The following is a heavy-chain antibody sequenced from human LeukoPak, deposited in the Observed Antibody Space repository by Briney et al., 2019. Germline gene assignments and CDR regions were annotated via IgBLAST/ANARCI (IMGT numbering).Heavy chain of an antibody. J-gene: IGHJ4*02. Sequence: QPGGSLRLSCAASGFTFSSYAMSWVRQAPGKGLEWVSAISGSGGSTYYADSVKGRFTISRDNSKNTLYLQMNSLRAEDTAVYFCARQLGYCSDGNCYFDYWGQGTPVTVSS. V-gene: IGHV3-23*01. CDR3: ARQLGYCSDGNCYFDY. CDR1: GFTFSSYA. CDR2: ISGSGGST. D-gene: IGHD2-15*01.